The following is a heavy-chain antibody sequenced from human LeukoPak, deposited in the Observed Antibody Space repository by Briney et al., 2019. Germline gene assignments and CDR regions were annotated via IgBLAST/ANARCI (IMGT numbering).Heavy chain of an antibody. J-gene: IGHJ4*02. V-gene: IGHV4-34*01. CDR1: GGSFSGYY. Sequence: PSETLSLTCAVYGGSFSGYYWSWIRQPPGKGLEWIGEINHSGSTNYNPSLKSRVTISVDTSKNQFSLKLSSVTAADTAVYYCARASFSSGWYVYWGQGTLVTVSS. CDR2: INHSGST. CDR3: ARASFSSGWYVY. D-gene: IGHD6-13*01.